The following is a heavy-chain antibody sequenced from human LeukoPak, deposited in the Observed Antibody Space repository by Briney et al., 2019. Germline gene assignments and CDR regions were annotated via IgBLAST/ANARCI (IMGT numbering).Heavy chain of an antibody. CDR1: GFTFDDYA. D-gene: IGHD5/OR15-5a*01. CDR2: INEDGSNT. J-gene: IGHJ4*02. CDR3: ANAMSKVDPFDY. Sequence: GGSLRLSCAASGFTFDDYAMHWVRQVPGKGLEWVSLINEDGSNTSYADSVKGRFSISRDNSKNSLYLQMNSLRTEDTALYYCANAMSKVDPFDYWGQGTLVTVSS. V-gene: IGHV3-43*02.